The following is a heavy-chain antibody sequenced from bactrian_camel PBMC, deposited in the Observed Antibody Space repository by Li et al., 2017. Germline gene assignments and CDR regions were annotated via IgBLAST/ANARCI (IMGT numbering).Heavy chain of an antibody. CDR3: VRDFSGIAWAFGY. D-gene: IGHD1*01. V-gene: IGHV3S31*01. CDR1: GFTFSTYA. CDR2: INISGSIT. J-gene: IGHJ6*01. Sequence: DVQLVESGGGLVQPGGSLVLSCAASGFTFSTYAMSWVRQAPGKGPECISSINISGSITSHLDSVKGRFTISRDNAKNTLYLQMNSLKPGDTAVYYCVRDFSGIAWAFGYWGQGTQVTVS.